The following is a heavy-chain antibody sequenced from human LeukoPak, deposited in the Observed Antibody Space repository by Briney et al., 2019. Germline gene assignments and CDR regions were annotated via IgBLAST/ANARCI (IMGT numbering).Heavy chain of an antibody. CDR1: GFTFSSYG. CDR2: ISYDGSNK. D-gene: IGHD3-10*01. V-gene: IGHV3-30*18. J-gene: IGHJ3*02. CDR3: AKLGGSETNAFDI. Sequence: GGSLRLSCAASGFTFSSYGMHWVRQAPGKGLEWVAVISYDGSNKYYADSVKGRFTISRDNSKNTLYLQMNSLRAEDTAVYYCAKLGGSETNAFDIWGQGTMVTVSS.